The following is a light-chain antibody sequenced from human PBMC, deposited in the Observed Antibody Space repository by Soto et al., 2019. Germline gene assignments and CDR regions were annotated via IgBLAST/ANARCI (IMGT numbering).Light chain of an antibody. CDR2: VAS. V-gene: IGKV1-27*01. CDR3: QKYNSAPWT. CDR1: QGISNY. J-gene: IGKJ1*01. Sequence: DIQMTQSPSSLSASVGDRVTITCRASQGISNYLAWYQQQPGKVPKLRISVASTLQSGAQSRFIGSGSGTDFPLNISSLQPEEVATYYCQKYNSAPWTFGQGTKVEIK.